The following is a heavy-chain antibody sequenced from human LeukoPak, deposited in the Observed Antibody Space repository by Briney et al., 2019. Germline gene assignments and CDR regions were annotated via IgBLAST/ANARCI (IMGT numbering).Heavy chain of an antibody. CDR1: GGSISSGGYY. D-gene: IGHD3-16*01. CDR3: ARGENPPPTDY. CDR2: IHSSGST. J-gene: IGHJ4*02. V-gene: IGHV4-61*02. Sequence: PSQTLSLTCTVSGGSISSGGYYWSWIRQPAGKGLEYLGRIHSSGSTNYNPSLTSRVTISVDTSKNQFSLKLSSVTAADTAVYYCARGENPPPTDYWGQGTLVTVSS.